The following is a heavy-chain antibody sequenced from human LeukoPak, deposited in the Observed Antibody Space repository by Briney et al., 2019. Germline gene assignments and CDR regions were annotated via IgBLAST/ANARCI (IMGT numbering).Heavy chain of an antibody. Sequence: GGSLRLSCAASGFTFSTYAMTWVRQAPGKGLEWVSAISGSGGSTYYADSVKGRFTISRDNAKNSLYLQMNSLRAEDTAVYYCVREYAHYSSGSYSYFFDYWGQGTLVTVSS. J-gene: IGHJ4*02. CDR3: VREYAHYSSGSYSYFFDY. CDR1: GFTFSTYA. V-gene: IGHV3-23*01. CDR2: ISGSGGST. D-gene: IGHD6-19*01.